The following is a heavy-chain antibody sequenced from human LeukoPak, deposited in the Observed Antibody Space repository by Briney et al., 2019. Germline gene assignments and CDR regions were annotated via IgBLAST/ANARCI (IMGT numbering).Heavy chain of an antibody. CDR2: INPNSGAT. D-gene: IGHD5-18*01. CDR3: ARPIGVAGYSYGYGFDY. CDR1: GGTFSSYA. Sequence: ASVKVSCKASGGTFSSYAISWVRQAPGQGLEWMGWINPNSGATNYAQKFQGRVTMTRDTSISTAYMDLSRLRSDDTAVYYCARPIGVAGYSYGYGFDYWGQGTLVTVSS. V-gene: IGHV1-2*02. J-gene: IGHJ4*02.